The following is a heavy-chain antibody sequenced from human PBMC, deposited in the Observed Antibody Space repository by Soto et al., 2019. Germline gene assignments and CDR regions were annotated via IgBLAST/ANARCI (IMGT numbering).Heavy chain of an antibody. V-gene: IGHV3-9*01. J-gene: IGHJ4*02. CDR1: GFTFDDYA. CDR2: ISWNSGSA. D-gene: IGHD3-22*01. Sequence: TVGSLRLSCAASGFTFDDYAMHWVRQLPWKGLEWVSGISWNSGSAAYMDSVKGRFLISRDNAKKSLFLQMRSLRPEDTALYYCVKGLNYNFDNIGFHGWGQGTLVTVSS. CDR3: VKGLNYNFDNIGFHG.